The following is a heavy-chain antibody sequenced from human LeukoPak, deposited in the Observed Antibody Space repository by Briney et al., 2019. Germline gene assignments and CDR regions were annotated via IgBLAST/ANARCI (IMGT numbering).Heavy chain of an antibody. Sequence: SETLSLTCTVSAGSISNYYWTWIRQPAGKGLEWIGRILSSVSTNYNPSLKSRVTMSVDTSKNQFSLKLSSVTAADTAVYYCARKQDYYYYGMDVWGQGTTVTVSS. CDR2: ILSSVST. CDR1: AGSISNYY. J-gene: IGHJ6*02. V-gene: IGHV4-4*07. D-gene: IGHD2-15*01. CDR3: ARKQDYYYYGMDV.